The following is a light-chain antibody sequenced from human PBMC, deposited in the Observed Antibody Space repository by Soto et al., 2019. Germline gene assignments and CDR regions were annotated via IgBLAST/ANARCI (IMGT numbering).Light chain of an antibody. V-gene: IGKV3-15*01. Sequence: EIVMTQSPATLSVSPGERATLSCRASQSVSSNLAWYQQKPGQAPKLLIYGASTRATGIPARFSGSGSGTEVTLTIISLQSEDFAVYYCQQYNNWPRGTFGQGTKLEIK. CDR3: QQYNNWPRGT. CDR1: QSVSSN. CDR2: GAS. J-gene: IGKJ2*02.